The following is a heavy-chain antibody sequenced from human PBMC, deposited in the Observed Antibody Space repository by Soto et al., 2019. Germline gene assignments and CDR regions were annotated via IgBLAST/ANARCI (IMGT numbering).Heavy chain of an antibody. Sequence: PGGSLRLSCAASGFTFSSYAMSWVRQAPGKGLEWVSAISGSGGSTYYADSVKGRFTISRDNSKNTLYLQMNSLRAEDTAVYYSAKLKDPGFNYYYMDVWGKGTTVTVSS. CDR2: ISGSGGST. V-gene: IGHV3-23*01. J-gene: IGHJ6*03. CDR3: AKLKDPGFNYYYMDV. D-gene: IGHD2-15*01. CDR1: GFTFSSYA.